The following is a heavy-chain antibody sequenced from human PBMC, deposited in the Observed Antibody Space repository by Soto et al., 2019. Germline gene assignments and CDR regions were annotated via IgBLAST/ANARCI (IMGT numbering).Heavy chain of an antibody. CDR1: GGSISSSNW. CDR3: ARAVGAAAQFYYYYGMDV. CDR2: IYHSGST. D-gene: IGHD6-13*01. Sequence: PSETLSLTCAVSGGSISSSNWWSWVRQPPGKGLEWIGEIYHSGSTNYNPSLKSRVTISVDKSKNQFSLKLSSVTAADTAVYYCARAVGAAAQFYYYYGMDVWGQGTTVTVSS. J-gene: IGHJ6*02. V-gene: IGHV4-4*02.